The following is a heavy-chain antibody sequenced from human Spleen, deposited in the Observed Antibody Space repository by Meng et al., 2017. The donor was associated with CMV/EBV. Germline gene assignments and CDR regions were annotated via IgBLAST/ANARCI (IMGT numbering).Heavy chain of an antibody. CDR3: AKESAAGRGYFDY. J-gene: IGHJ4*02. V-gene: IGHV3-30-3*02. CDR2: ISSDGNFQ. D-gene: IGHD6-13*01. Sequence: GESLKISCAASGFPFRTYAMHWVRQAPGKGREWVAVISSDGNFQHYADSLKGRFTISRDNSKNTLYLQMNSLRAEDTAVYYCAKESAAGRGYFDYWGQGTLVTVSS. CDR1: GFPFRTYA.